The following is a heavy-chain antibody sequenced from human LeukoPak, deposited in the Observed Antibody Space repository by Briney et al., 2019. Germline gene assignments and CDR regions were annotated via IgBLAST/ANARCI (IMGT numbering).Heavy chain of an antibody. V-gene: IGHV4-34*01. Sequence: KPSETLSLTCAVYGGSFSGYYWSWIGQPPGKGLEWIWEINHSGSTNYNPSLKSRVTISVDTSKNQFSLKLRTATAADTAVYYCARIEAVTRGYNHAYYFDYWGQGTLVTVSS. D-gene: IGHD5-18*01. CDR2: INHSGST. CDR1: GGSFSGYY. J-gene: IGHJ4*02. CDR3: ARIEAVTRGYNHAYYFDY.